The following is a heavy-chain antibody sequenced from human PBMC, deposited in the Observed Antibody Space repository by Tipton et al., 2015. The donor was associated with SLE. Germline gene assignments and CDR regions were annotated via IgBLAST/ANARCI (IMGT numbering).Heavy chain of an antibody. CDR3: VKSRIAAAGKVFDY. CDR2: INSDGGST. CDR1: GFTFSSYW. J-gene: IGHJ4*02. D-gene: IGHD6-13*01. Sequence: SLRLSCAASGFTFSSYWMHWVRQAPGKGLVWVSRINSDGGSTYYADSVKGRFTISRDNSKNTLYLQMSSLRAEDTAVYYCVKSRIAAAGKVFDYWGQGTLVTVSS. V-gene: IGHV3-74*01.